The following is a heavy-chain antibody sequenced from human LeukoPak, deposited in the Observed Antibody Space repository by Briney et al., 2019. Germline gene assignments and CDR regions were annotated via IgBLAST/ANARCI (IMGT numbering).Heavy chain of an antibody. V-gene: IGHV3-30*02. J-gene: IGHJ6*03. Sequence: GGSLRLSCAASGFTFSSYGMHWVRQAPGKGPDWVAFIRYDGTDKYYADSVKGRFTISRDNSKNTLYLQLNSLRPEDTAVYHCARGQGLLWFREFYYYYYMDVWGKGTTVTVSS. CDR2: IRYDGTDK. D-gene: IGHD3-10*01. CDR3: ARGQGLLWFREFYYYYYMDV. CDR1: GFTFSSYG.